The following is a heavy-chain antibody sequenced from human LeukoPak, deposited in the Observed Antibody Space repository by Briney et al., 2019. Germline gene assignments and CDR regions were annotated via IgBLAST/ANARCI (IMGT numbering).Heavy chain of an antibody. D-gene: IGHD3-22*01. CDR2: IYPGGSDT. V-gene: IGHV5-51*01. J-gene: IGHJ4*02. Sequence: GESLKISCKGSGYSFTSYWIGWVRQMPGKGLEWMGVIYPGGSDTRYSPSFQGQVTISADKSISTAYLQWSSLKASDTAMYYCATQRGYYYDSSGYPYYFDYWGQRTLVTVSS. CDR3: ATQRGYYYDSSGYPYYFDY. CDR1: GYSFTSYW.